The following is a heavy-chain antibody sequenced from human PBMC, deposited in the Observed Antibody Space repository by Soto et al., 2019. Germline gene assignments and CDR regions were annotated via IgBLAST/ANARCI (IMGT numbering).Heavy chain of an antibody. D-gene: IGHD2-15*01. V-gene: IGHV5-51*01. J-gene: IGHJ6*02. CDR1: GYSFTSYW. CDR2: IYPGDSDT. CDR3: ARELATPPAYYYGMDV. Sequence: GESLKISCKGSGYSFTSYWIGWVRQMPGKGLEWMGIIYPGDSDTRYSPSFQGQVTISADKSISTAYLQWSSLKASESAMYYCARELATPPAYYYGMDVWGQGTTVTVSS.